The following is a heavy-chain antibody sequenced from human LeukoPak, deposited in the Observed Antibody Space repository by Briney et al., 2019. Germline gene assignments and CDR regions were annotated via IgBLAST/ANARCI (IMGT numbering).Heavy chain of an antibody. CDR3: ARGGYVSRPGLN. CDR1: GLTFSSYW. D-gene: IGHD3-16*01. V-gene: IGHV3-7*04. CDR2: IKQDGSEM. Sequence: GGSLRLSCAASGLTFSSYWMNWVRQAPGKGLEWVANIKQDGSEMYYVDSVKGRFTISRDNAKNSLYLQMNSLRAEDTAVYYCARGGYVSRPGLNWGQGTLVTVSS. J-gene: IGHJ4*02.